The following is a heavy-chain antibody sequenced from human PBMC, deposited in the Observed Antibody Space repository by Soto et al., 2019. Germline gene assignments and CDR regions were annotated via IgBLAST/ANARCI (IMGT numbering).Heavy chain of an antibody. J-gene: IGHJ4*02. D-gene: IGHD3-3*02. CDR1: GFAFSNYE. CDR3: ARESFSASPNFFDY. Sequence: GGSLRLSCAASGFAFSNYEMNWVRQSPGKGLEWVSYISLSGSTIYYADSVKGRFTISRDDAKNSLYLQMDSLRADDTAVYYCARESFSASPNFFDYWGQGTLVTVSS. V-gene: IGHV3-48*03. CDR2: ISLSGSTI.